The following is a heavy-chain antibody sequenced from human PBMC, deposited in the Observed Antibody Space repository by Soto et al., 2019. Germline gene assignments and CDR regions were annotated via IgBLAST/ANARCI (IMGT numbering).Heavy chain of an antibody. J-gene: IGHJ3*02. CDR1: GFTFSSYG. V-gene: IGHV3-30*18. D-gene: IGHD1-26*01. CDR3: AKVPRVEKTRREDAFDI. Sequence: GGSLRLSCAASGFTFSSYGMHWVRQAPGKGLEWVAVISYDGSNKYYADSVKGRFTISRDNSKNTLYLQMNSLRAEDTAVYYCAKVPRVEKTRREDAFDIWGQGTMVTVSS. CDR2: ISYDGSNK.